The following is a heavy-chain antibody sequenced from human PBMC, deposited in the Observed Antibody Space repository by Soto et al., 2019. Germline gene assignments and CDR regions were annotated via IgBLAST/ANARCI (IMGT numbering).Heavy chain of an antibody. D-gene: IGHD2-2*01. Sequence: PGESLKISCKGLGNSFNNWIGWVRQMPGKGLEWVGIIYPGASDTRYSPSFQGQAIISADRSINTASLQWSSLKASDTAMYYCARLYCISTTCHYGMDVWGQGTTVTVS. CDR3: ARLYCISTTCHYGMDV. CDR1: GNSFNNW. CDR2: IYPGASDT. J-gene: IGHJ6*02. V-gene: IGHV5-51*01.